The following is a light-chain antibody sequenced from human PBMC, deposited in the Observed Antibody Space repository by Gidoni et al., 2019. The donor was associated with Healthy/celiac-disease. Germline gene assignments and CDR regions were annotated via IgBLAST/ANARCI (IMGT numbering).Light chain of an antibody. V-gene: IGKV1-5*01. Sequence: DIQMTQSPSTLSASVGDRVTITCRASQSISSWLAWYQQKPGKAPKLLIYDASSLESGVPSRFSSSGSGTEFTLTISSLQPDDFATYYCQQYNSYSLFGPGTKVDIK. CDR2: DAS. CDR3: QQYNSYSL. J-gene: IGKJ3*01. CDR1: QSISSW.